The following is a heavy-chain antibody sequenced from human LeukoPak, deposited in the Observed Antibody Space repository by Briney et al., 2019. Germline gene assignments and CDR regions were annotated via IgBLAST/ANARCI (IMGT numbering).Heavy chain of an antibody. CDR3: TTEDSSSS. V-gene: IGHV3-15*01. CDR2: IKSKTDGGTM. D-gene: IGHD2-2*01. CDR1: GFTFSDAW. J-gene: IGHJ5*02. Sequence: GGSLRLSCAASGFTFSDAWLTWVRQVSGKGLEGVGRIKSKTDGGTMDYGAPVKGRFTISRDDSKNILYLQMNSLKIEDTAVYYCTTEDSSSSWGKGTLVTVSS.